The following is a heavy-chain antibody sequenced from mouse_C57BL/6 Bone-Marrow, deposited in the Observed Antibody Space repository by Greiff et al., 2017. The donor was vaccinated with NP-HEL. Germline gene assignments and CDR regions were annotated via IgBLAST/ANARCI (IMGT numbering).Heavy chain of an antibody. CDR1: GFTFSDYG. D-gene: IGHD5-1-1*01. J-gene: IGHJ4*01. CDR2: ISNLAYSI. V-gene: IGHV5-15*01. CDR3: ERLFGDFSFYAMDY. Sequence: EVKLMESGGGLVQPGGSLKLSCAASGFTFSDYGMAWVRQAPRKGPEWVAFISNLAYSIYYAATVTGRFTISRENAKNTLYLEMSSLRSEDTAMYYCERLFGDFSFYAMDYWGQGTSVTVSS.